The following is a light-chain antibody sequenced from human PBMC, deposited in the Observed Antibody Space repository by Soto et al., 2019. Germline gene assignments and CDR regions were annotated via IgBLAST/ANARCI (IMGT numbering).Light chain of an antibody. V-gene: IGLV2-8*01. CDR2: EVN. CDR3: CSYAGSSTYV. Sequence: QSVLTQPPSASGSPGQSVTISCTGTSSDVGIFNYVSWYQQHPDQAPKLLIFEVNKRPSGVPDRFSASKSGNTASLTVSGLQAEDEADYYCCSYAGSSTYVFGTGTKLTVL. J-gene: IGLJ1*01. CDR1: SSDVGIFNY.